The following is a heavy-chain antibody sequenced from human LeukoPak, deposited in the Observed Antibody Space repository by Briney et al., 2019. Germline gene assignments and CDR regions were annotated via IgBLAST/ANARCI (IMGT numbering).Heavy chain of an antibody. V-gene: IGHV3-48*03. CDR1: GFTFSSYE. Sequence: GGSLRLSCAASGFTFSSYEMNWVRQAPGKGLEWVSYISSNGSTIYYADPVKGRFTISRDNAKNSLYLQMNSLRAEDTAVYYCAELGITMIGGVWGKGTTVTISS. CDR3: AELGITMIGGV. CDR2: ISSNGSTI. J-gene: IGHJ6*04. D-gene: IGHD3-10*02.